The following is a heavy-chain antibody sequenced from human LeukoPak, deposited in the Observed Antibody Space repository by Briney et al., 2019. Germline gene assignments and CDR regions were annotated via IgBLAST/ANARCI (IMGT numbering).Heavy chain of an antibody. CDR3: ARAPLRGSYFYRPPQFDY. J-gene: IGHJ4*02. Sequence: ASVKVSCKASGYTFTSYCMHWVRQAPGQGLEWMGIINPSGGSTSYAQKFQGRVTMTRDTSTSTVYMELSSLRSEDTAVYYCARAPLRGSYFYRPPQFDYWGQETLVTVSS. D-gene: IGHD1-26*01. V-gene: IGHV1-46*01. CDR2: INPSGGST. CDR1: GYTFTSYC.